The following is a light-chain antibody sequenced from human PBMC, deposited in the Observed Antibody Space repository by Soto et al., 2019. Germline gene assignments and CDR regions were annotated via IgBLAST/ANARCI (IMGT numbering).Light chain of an antibody. J-gene: IGLJ1*01. CDR2: KGT. CDR3: CSSAPESIYV. CDR1: SDDVGAYNS. V-gene: IGLV2-23*01. Sequence: QSVLAQPASVSGSPGQSITISCTGTSDDVGAYNSVSWYQQLPHKAPQVILYKGTQRPSGVSSRFSGSTSGNAASLTISGLQADDEADYFCCSSAPESIYVFGTGTKLTVL.